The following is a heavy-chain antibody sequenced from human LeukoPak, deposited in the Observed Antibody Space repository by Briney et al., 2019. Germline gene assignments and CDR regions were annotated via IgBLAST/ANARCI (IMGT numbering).Heavy chain of an antibody. V-gene: IGHV3-30-3*01. CDR1: GFTFSSYA. D-gene: IGHD2-2*01. CDR2: ISYDGSNK. Sequence: GRSLRLSCAASGFTFSSYAMHWVRQAPGKGLEWVAVISYDGSNKYYADSVKGRFTISRDNSKNTLYLQMNSLRAEDTAVYYCAKGRYCSSTSCYYKPGYFDLWGRGTLVTVSS. CDR3: AKGRYCSSTSCYYKPGYFDL. J-gene: IGHJ2*01.